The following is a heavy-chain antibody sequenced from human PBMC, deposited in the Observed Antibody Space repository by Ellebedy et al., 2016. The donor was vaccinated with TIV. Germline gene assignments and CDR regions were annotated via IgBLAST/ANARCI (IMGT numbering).Heavy chain of an antibody. V-gene: IGHV3-33*01. Sequence: GGSLRLXCAASGFTFSSYGMHWVRQAPGKGLEWVAVIWYDGSNKYYADSVKGRFTISRDNSKNTLYLQMNSLRAEDTAVYYCARDGSEWSRDHWGQGTLVTVSS. D-gene: IGHD3-3*01. J-gene: IGHJ4*02. CDR2: IWYDGSNK. CDR3: ARDGSEWSRDH. CDR1: GFTFSSYG.